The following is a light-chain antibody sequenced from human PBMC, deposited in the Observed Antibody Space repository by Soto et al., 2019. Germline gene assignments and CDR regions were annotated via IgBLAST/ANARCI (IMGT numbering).Light chain of an antibody. CDR2: DAS. CDR3: QQYNNWPIT. J-gene: IGKJ5*01. CDR1: QSVSNN. V-gene: IGKV3-15*01. Sequence: EIVMTQSPATLSVSPGERATLSCRASQSVSNNLAWYQQKAGQAPTMLINDASTRATGIPARFSGSGSGTEFTLTISSLESEDFAVYYCQQYNNWPITFGQGTRLEIK.